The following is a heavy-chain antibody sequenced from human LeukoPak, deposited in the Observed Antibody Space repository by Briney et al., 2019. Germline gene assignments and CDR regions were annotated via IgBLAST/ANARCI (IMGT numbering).Heavy chain of an antibody. CDR1: GFTVSRNY. V-gene: IGHV3-66*01. CDR3: ARGGWYSPDAFDI. CDR2: IYSGGST. Sequence: GGPLRLCCADSGFTVSRNYMSWVRQAPGKGLEWVSVIYSGGSTYYADSVKGRFTISRDNSKNTLYLQMNSLRAEDTAVYYCARGGWYSPDAFDIWGQGIMVTVSS. J-gene: IGHJ3*02. D-gene: IGHD6-19*01.